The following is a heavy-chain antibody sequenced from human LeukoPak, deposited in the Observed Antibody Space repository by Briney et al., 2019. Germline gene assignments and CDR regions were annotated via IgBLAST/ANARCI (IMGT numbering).Heavy chain of an antibody. Sequence: GGSLRLSCAASGFTFSGFYMNWVRQAPGKGLEWVSTITNSGAGTYYADSVKGRFTISRDNSKNTLYLQVNSLRAEDTAVYYCAKLHHSYDSSGYYHFDAFDIWGQGTMVTVSS. D-gene: IGHD3-22*01. V-gene: IGHV3-23*01. J-gene: IGHJ3*02. CDR3: AKLHHSYDSSGYYHFDAFDI. CDR2: ITNSGAGT. CDR1: GFTFSGFY.